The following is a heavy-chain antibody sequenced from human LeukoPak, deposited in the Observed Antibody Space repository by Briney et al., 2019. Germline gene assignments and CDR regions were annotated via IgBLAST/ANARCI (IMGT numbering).Heavy chain of an antibody. J-gene: IGHJ4*02. CDR2: IYRSGTT. D-gene: IGHD6-19*01. V-gene: IGHV4-34*01. Sequence: PSETLSLTCAVYGGSFSGYYWSWIRQPPGKGLEWIGEIYRSGTTNYKPSLKSRVTISLDESRNHFSLKLTSVTAADSAVYYCARRSPYSTGWSSYFDYWGQGALVTVSS. CDR3: ARRSPYSTGWSSYFDY. CDR1: GGSFSGYY.